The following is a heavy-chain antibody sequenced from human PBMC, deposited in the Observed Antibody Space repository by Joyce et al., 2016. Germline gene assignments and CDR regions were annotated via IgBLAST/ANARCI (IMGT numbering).Heavy chain of an antibody. D-gene: IGHD3-22*01. Sequence: QVQLVESGGGVVQPGRSLRLSCEASRYTFTKYARHWVRQAPGRGLEWVAVTSYHGHNNFYADSVRGRFTISRDNSENTVHLQMNSLRPDDTAVYYCVRDYDTSGYSGGFDYWGQGTLVTVSS. CDR1: RYTFTKYA. J-gene: IGHJ4*02. V-gene: IGHV3-30*01. CDR3: VRDYDTSGYSGGFDY. CDR2: TSYHGHNN.